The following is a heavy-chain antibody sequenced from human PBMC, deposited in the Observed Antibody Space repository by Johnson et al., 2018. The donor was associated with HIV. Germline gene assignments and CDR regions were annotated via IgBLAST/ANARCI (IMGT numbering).Heavy chain of an antibody. J-gene: IGHJ3*02. V-gene: IGHV3-20*04. CDR2: INWNGGST. Sequence: VHLVESGGGLVQPGGSLRLSCAASGFTFDDYGMSWVRQAPGKGLEWVSGINWNGGSTGYADSVKGRFTISRDNAKNSLYLQMNNLRAEDTALYYCARRWELHSNAFDIWGQGTTVTVSS. CDR1: GFTFDDYG. CDR3: ARRWELHSNAFDI. D-gene: IGHD1-26*01.